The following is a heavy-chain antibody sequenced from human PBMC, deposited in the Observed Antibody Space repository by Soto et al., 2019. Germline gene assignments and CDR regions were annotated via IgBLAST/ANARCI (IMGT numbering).Heavy chain of an antibody. V-gene: IGHV1-46*01. J-gene: IGHJ6*02. CDR2: INPSGGST. Sequence: GASVKVSCKASGYTFTSYYMHWVRQAPGQGLEWMGIINPSGGSTSYAQKFQGRVTMTRDTSTSTVYMELSRLRSEDTAVYYCAGITVTNYYYYYGMDLWGQGTTVTVSS. CDR3: AGITVTNYYYYYGMDL. D-gene: IGHD4-17*01. CDR1: GYTFTSYY.